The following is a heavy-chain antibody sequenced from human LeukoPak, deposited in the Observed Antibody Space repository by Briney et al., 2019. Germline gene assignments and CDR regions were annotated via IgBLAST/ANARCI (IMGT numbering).Heavy chain of an antibody. V-gene: IGHV1-69*01. CDR3: ARHPSYSNYGSNYYYYMDV. Sequence: ASVKVSCKASGGTFSSYAISWVRQAPGQGLEWMGGIIPIFGTANYAQKFQGRVTITVDESTSTAYMELSSLRSEDTAVYYCARHPSYSNYGSNYYYYMDVWGKGTTVTVSS. D-gene: IGHD4-11*01. CDR1: GGTFSSYA. J-gene: IGHJ6*03. CDR2: IIPIFGTA.